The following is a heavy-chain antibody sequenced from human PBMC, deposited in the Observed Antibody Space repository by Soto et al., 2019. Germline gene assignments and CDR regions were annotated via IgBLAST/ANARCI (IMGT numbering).Heavy chain of an antibody. CDR1: GWSFGGYY. CDR2: INHSGST. V-gene: IGHV4-34*01. D-gene: IGHD3-22*01. CDR3: AKDRPYDSSGYSNTHEFDY. J-gene: IGHJ4*02. Sequence: PAETLSLTCAVYGWSFGGYYLSWIRQPPGKGLEWIGEINHSGSTNYNPSLKSRVTISVDTSKTQFSLKLSSVTAADTAVYYCAKDRPYDSSGYSNTHEFDYWGQGTLVTVSS.